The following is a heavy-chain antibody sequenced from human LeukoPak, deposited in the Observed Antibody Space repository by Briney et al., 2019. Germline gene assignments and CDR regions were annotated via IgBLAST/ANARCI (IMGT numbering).Heavy chain of an antibody. CDR2: ISVYDGYT. V-gene: IGHV1-18*01. CDR1: GYTFTSYG. CDR3: ARDMDSGPDFFDY. D-gene: IGHD1-26*01. Sequence: ASVKVSCKASGYTFTSYGIAWVRQAPGQGLEWMGWISVYDGYTNYAQNLQGRVTMTTDTSTSTAYMELRSLRSDDTAVYYCARDMDSGPDFFDYWGLGTLVTVSS. J-gene: IGHJ4*02.